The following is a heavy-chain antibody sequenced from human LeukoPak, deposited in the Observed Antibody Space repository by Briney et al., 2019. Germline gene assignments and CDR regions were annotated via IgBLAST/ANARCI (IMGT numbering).Heavy chain of an antibody. J-gene: IGHJ3*02. CDR1: DDSITMYY. V-gene: IGHV4-59*01. Sequence: SETLSLTCSVSDDSITMYYWTWIRQPPGKGLEWIGYVDHTGSTNFNPSLNGRVSISRDTTKNLFSLRLRSVTAADTAIYYCARGANFDIWGQGTTVIVSS. CDR3: ARGANFDI. CDR2: VDHTGST. D-gene: IGHD4/OR15-4a*01.